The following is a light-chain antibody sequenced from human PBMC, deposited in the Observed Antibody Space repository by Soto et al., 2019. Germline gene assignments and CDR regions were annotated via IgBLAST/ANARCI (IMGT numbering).Light chain of an antibody. V-gene: IGLV1-40*01. Sequence: QSVLTQPPSVSGAPGQRVTISCTGSSSNLGAGHDVHWYQQTPGTAPKLLLYGDTTRPSGVPDRFSGSKSGTSASLAITGLQAEDEADYYCQSYASSLSGSVFGGGTKLTVL. CDR2: GDT. CDR1: SSNLGAGHD. J-gene: IGLJ3*02. CDR3: QSYASSLSGSV.